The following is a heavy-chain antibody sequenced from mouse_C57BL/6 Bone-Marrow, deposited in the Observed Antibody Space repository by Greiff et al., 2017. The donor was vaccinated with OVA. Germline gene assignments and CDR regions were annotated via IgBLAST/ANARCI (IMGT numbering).Heavy chain of an antibody. CDR1: GYTFTSYW. V-gene: IGHV1-55*01. D-gene: IGHD2-4*01. CDR3: ARSSIFYYDYDEYYFDY. CDR2: IYPGSGST. J-gene: IGHJ2*01. Sequence: QVQLKQPGAELVKPGASVKMSCKASGYTFTSYWITWVKQRPGQGLEWIGDIYPGSGSTNYNEKFKSKATLTVDTSSSTAYMQLSSLTSEDSAVYYCARSSIFYYDYDEYYFDYWGQGTTLTVSS.